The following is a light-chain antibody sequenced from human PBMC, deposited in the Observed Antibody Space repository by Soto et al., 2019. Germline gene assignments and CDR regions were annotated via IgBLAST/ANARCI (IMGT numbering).Light chain of an antibody. CDR3: CSYAGGTPVYV. Sequence: SVLTQPASVSGSPGQSITISCTGTSSDVGSYNLVSWYQQHPGKAPKLMIYEGSKRPSGVSNRFSGSKSGNTASLTISGLQAEDEADYYCCSYAGGTPVYVLGTGTKVTVL. J-gene: IGLJ1*01. V-gene: IGLV2-23*01. CDR1: SSDVGSYNL. CDR2: EGS.